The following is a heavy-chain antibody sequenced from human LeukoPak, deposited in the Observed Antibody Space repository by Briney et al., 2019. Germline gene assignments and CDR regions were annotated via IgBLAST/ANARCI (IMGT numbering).Heavy chain of an antibody. CDR3: ARASSSWDHWYFDL. V-gene: IGHV3-7*04. D-gene: IGHD6-13*01. CDR1: GFTFSSYW. CDR2: IKQDGSEK. J-gene: IGHJ2*01. Sequence: GGSLRLSCAASGFTFSSYWMSWARQAPGKGLEWVANIKQDGSEKYYVDSVKGRFTISRDNAKNSLYLQMNSLRAEDTAVYYCARASSSWDHWYFDLWGRGTLVTVSS.